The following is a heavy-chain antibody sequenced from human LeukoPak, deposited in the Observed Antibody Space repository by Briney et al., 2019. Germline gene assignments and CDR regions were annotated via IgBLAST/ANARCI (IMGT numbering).Heavy chain of an antibody. V-gene: IGHV3-64*01. J-gene: IGHJ4*02. CDR3: ARDSCSGGSCYMDS. D-gene: IGHD2-15*01. Sequence: GGSLRLSCAASGFTFSSYAMHWVRQAPGKGLEYVSAISSNGGSTYYANSVKGRFTISRDNSKNTLHLQMGSLRAEDMAVYYCARDSCSGGSCYMDSWGQGTLVTVSS. CDR2: ISSNGGST. CDR1: GFTFSSYA.